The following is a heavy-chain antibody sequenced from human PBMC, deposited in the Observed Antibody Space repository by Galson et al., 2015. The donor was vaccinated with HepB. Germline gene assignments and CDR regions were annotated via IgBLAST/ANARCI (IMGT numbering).Heavy chain of an antibody. CDR3: ARLSALNGCYYFDY. V-gene: IGHV3-30*04. CDR1: GFTFSSYA. J-gene: IGHJ4*02. CDR2: ISYDGSNK. D-gene: IGHD2-8*01. Sequence: SLRLSCAASGFTFSSYAMHWVRQAPGKGLEWVAVISYDGSNKYYADSVKGRFTISRDNSKNTLYLQMNSLRAEDTAVYYCARLSALNGCYYFDYWGQGTLVTVSS.